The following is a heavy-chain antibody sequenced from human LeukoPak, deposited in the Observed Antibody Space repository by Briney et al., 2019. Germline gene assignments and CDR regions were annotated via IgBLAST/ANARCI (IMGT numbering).Heavy chain of an antibody. D-gene: IGHD2-8*02. J-gene: IGHJ4*02. V-gene: IGHV4-59*01. CDR2: VYYSGIT. Sequence: PSETLSLTCSVSGGFISTYYWSWIRQPPGKGLEWIGNVYYSGITNSNPSLKGRVIISVDKSKNQFSLKLTSVTAADTAVYFCARDTGGWSRGYLDYWGQGTLVTVSS. CDR1: GGFISTYY. CDR3: ARDTGGWSRGYLDY.